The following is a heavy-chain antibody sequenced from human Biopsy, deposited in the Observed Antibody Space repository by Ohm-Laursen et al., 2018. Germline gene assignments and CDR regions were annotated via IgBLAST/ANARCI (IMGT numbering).Heavy chain of an antibody. CDR2: ISTYNDDT. CDR3: ASDPGYDFWSGSDPFDI. Sequence: SVKVSCKTSGYTFTAYGISWVRQAPGQGLEWMGWISTYNDDTNIAQKFQGRVSMTTDTSTRTAYMELRSLRSGDTAIYFCASDPGYDFWSGSDPFDIWGQGTLVTVS. D-gene: IGHD3-3*01. V-gene: IGHV1-18*04. CDR1: GYTFTAYG. J-gene: IGHJ3*02.